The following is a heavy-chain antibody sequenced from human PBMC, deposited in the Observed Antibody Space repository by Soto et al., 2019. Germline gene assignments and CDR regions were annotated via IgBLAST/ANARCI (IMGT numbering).Heavy chain of an antibody. V-gene: IGHV1-69*13. CDR2: IIPIFGTA. D-gene: IGHD6-6*01. CDR3: ARDVVAARGAFDI. J-gene: IGHJ3*02. CDR1: GGTFSSYA. Sequence: GASVKVSCKASGGTFSSYAISWVRQAPGQGLEWMGGIIPIFGTANYAQKFQGRVTITADESTSTAYMELSSLRSEDTAVYYCARDVVAARGAFDIWGQGTMVTVSS.